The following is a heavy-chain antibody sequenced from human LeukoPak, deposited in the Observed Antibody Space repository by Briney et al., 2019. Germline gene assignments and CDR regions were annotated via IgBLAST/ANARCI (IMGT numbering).Heavy chain of an antibody. D-gene: IGHD2-15*01. Sequence: GGPLRLSCAASGFTFSSYSMNWVRQAPGKGLEWVSSISSSSSYIYYADSVKGRFTISRDNAKNSLYLQMNSLRAEDTAVYYCAREEPPILTDYWGQGTLVTVSS. CDR3: AREEPPILTDY. CDR2: ISSSSSYI. CDR1: GFTFSSYS. V-gene: IGHV3-21*01. J-gene: IGHJ4*02.